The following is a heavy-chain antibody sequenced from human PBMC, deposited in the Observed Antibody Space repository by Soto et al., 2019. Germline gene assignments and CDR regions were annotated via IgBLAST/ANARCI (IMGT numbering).Heavy chain of an antibody. CDR2: IYSGGNT. V-gene: IGHV3-53*01. CDR1: GFTVSSNY. D-gene: IGHD5-12*01. CDR3: ARGFNWLDY. J-gene: IGHJ4*02. Sequence: EVQLEESGGGLIQPGGSLRLSCAAAGFTVSSNYMTWVRQAPGEGLEWVAVIYSGGNTNYADSVKGRFTISRDNSKNTVYLQMNTLRAEDTAVYYCARGFNWLDYWGQGTLVTVSS.